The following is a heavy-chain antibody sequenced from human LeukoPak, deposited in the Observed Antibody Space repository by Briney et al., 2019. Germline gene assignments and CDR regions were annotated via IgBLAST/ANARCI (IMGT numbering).Heavy chain of an antibody. D-gene: IGHD3-10*01. J-gene: IGHJ6*03. CDR3: ARGPRITLVRGGQWYFYMDV. Sequence: ASVKVSCKASGYTFTSYGISWVRQAPGQGLEWMGWISGYNGNTNYAQKLQGRVTMTTDTSTSTAYMELSSLRSDDTAVYYCARGPRITLVRGGQWYFYMDVWGKGTTVTVSS. V-gene: IGHV1-18*01. CDR1: GYTFTSYG. CDR2: ISGYNGNT.